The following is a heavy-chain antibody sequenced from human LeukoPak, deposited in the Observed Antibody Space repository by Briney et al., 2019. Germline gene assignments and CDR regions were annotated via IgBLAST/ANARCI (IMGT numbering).Heavy chain of an antibody. D-gene: IGHD3-10*01. V-gene: IGHV4-39*07. CDR1: GGSISSSSYY. J-gene: IGHJ6*02. Sequence: KTSETLSLTCTVSGGSISSSSYYWGWIRQPPGKGLEWIGSIYYSGSTYYNPSLKSRVTISVDTSKNQFSLKLSSVTAADAAVYYCARRPNPYYYGSGGPYYYGMDVWGQGTTVTVSS. CDR2: IYYSGST. CDR3: ARRPNPYYYGSGGPYYYGMDV.